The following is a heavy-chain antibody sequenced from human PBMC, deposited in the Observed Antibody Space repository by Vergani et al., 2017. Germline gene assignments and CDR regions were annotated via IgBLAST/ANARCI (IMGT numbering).Heavy chain of an antibody. CDR2: ISSSSSTI. CDR1: GFTFSSYS. J-gene: IGHJ5*02. Sequence: EVQLVESGGGLVKPGGSLRLSCAASGFTFSSYSMNWVRQAPGKGLEWVSYISSSSSTIYYADSVKGRFTISRDNAKNSLYLQMNSLRAEDTAVYYCAREGRVGYCSSWGQGTLVTVSS. CDR3: AREGRVGYCSS. V-gene: IGHV3-21*05. D-gene: IGHD2-15*01.